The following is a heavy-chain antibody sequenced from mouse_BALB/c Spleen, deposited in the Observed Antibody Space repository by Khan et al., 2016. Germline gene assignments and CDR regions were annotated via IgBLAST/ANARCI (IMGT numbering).Heavy chain of an antibody. CDR1: GYAFTNYL. Sequence: QVQLQQSGAELVRPGTSVKVSCKASGYAFTNYLIEWVKQRPGQGLEWIGVINPGSGGTNYNEKFKGKATLTADQSSSTAYMQLSSLTSDDSAVYFCARYDGSYYAMDYWGQGTSGTVSS. D-gene: IGHD1-1*02. CDR3: ARYDGSYYAMDY. CDR2: INPGSGGT. V-gene: IGHV1-54*01. J-gene: IGHJ4*01.